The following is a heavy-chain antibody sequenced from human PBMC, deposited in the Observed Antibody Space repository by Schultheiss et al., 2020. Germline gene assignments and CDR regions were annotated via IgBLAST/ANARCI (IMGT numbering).Heavy chain of an antibody. V-gene: IGHV3-21*01. CDR1: GFTFSSYA. Sequence: GGSLRLSCAASGFTFSSYAMSWVRQAPGKGLEWVSSISERSDYIYYADSVKGRFTISRDNAKNSLYLQMNSLRAEDTAVYYCARDSSSSTSFPGYYGMDVWGKGTTVTVAS. J-gene: IGHJ6*04. D-gene: IGHD2-2*01. CDR2: ISERSDYI. CDR3: ARDSSSSTSFPGYYGMDV.